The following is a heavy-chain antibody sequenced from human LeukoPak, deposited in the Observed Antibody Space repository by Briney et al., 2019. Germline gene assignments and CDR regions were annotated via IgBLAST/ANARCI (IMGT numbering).Heavy chain of an antibody. CDR2: ISSSSSYI. V-gene: IGHV3-21*01. CDR1: GFTFSSYS. D-gene: IGHD3-22*01. J-gene: IGHJ3*02. Sequence: GGSLRLSCAASGFTFSSYSMNWVRQAPGKGLEWVSSISSSSSYIYYADSVKGRFTISRDNAKNSLYLQMNSLRAEDTAVYYCARDFRGYYDAFDIWCQGTMVTVSS. CDR3: ARDFRGYYDAFDI.